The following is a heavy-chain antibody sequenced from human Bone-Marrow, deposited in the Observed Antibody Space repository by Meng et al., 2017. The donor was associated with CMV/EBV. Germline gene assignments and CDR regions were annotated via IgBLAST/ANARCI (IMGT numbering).Heavy chain of an antibody. Sequence: GESLKISCAASGLSISDYYMSWIRQAPGKGLEWVSYISGSGITIYYADSVKGRFTIPRDNAKNSLYLQMTSLRAEDTAVYYCARAATFWGQGTRVTGSS. D-gene: IGHD5-12*01. CDR3: ARAATF. J-gene: IGHJ4*02. CDR2: ISGSGITI. V-gene: IGHV3-11*01. CDR1: GLSISDYY.